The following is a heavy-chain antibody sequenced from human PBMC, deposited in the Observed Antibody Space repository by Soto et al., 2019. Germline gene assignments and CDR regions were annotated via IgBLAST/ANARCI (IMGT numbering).Heavy chain of an antibody. D-gene: IGHD5-12*01. CDR3: ARKTVRRDGYNLNLFDY. Sequence: QVQLVQSGAEVKKPGSSVKVSCKASGGTFSSYAISWVRQAPGQGLEWMGGIIPIFGTANYAQKFQGRVTITADESTSTDYMKLSSLRSEDTAVYYCARKTVRRDGYNLNLFDYWGQGTLITVSS. V-gene: IGHV1-69*01. J-gene: IGHJ4*02. CDR1: GGTFSSYA. CDR2: IIPIFGTA.